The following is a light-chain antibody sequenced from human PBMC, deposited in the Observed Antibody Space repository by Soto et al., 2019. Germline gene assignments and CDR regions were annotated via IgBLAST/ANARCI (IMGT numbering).Light chain of an antibody. CDR1: SSDVGSYNY. V-gene: IGLV2-14*01. J-gene: IGLJ1*01. CDR3: ISYTGSDTSYV. CDR2: EVR. Sequence: QSVLTQPASVSGSPGQSITISCTGTSSDVGSYNYVAWYQQFPGKTPKLMIYEVRSRPSGVSSRFSGSKSGNTASLTISGLQAEDEADYYCISYTGSDTSYVFGTGTKLTVL.